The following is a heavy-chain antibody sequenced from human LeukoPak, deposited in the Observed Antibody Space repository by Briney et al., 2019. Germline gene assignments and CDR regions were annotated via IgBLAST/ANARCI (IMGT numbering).Heavy chain of an antibody. CDR1: GGTFSSYA. J-gene: IGHJ4*02. CDR2: IIPIIGTA. CDR3: ASQGGPAAGYYFDY. Sequence: SVKVSCKASGGTFSSYAISWVRQAPGQGLEWTGGIIPIIGTANYAQKFQGRVTITADESTSTAYMELSSLRSEDTAVYYCASQGGPAAGYYFDYWGQGTLVTVSS. D-gene: IGHD6-13*01. V-gene: IGHV1-69*13.